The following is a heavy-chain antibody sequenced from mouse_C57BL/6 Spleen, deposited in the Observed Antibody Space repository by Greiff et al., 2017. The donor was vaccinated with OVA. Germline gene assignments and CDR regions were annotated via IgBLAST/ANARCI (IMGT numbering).Heavy chain of an antibody. J-gene: IGHJ2*01. Sequence: EVQLQESGGDLVKPGGSLKLSCAASGFTFSSYGMSWVRQTPDKRLEWVATISSGGSYTYYPDGVKGRFTISRDNAKNTLYLQMSSLKSEDTAMYYCARYDYDVYYFDYWGQGTTLTVSS. D-gene: IGHD2-4*01. V-gene: IGHV5-6*01. CDR1: GFTFSSYG. CDR3: ARYDYDVYYFDY. CDR2: ISSGGSYT.